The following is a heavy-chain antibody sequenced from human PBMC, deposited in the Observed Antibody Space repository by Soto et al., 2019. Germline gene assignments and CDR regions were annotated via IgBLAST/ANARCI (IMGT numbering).Heavy chain of an antibody. CDR1: GFTFDDYT. D-gene: IGHD6-19*01. Sequence: EVQLVESGGVVVQPGGSLRLSCAASGFTFDDYTMHWVRQAPGKGLEWVSLISWAGGRTYYADSVKGRFIISRENSKNSLYLQMNSLRTEDTALYYCAKDRAAVTGAYYYYGMDVWGQGTTVTVSS. V-gene: IGHV3-43*01. J-gene: IGHJ6*02. CDR2: ISWAGGRT. CDR3: AKDRAAVTGAYYYYGMDV.